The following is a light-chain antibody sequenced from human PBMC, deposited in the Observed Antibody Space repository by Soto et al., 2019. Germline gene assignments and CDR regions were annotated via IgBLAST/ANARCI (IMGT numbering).Light chain of an antibody. V-gene: IGKV1-5*03. CDR2: KAS. CDR1: QSISNC. Sequence: DIQMTQSPSTLSASVGDRVTITCRASQSISNCLAWYQLKPGKTPKLLFYKASNLESGVPSRFSGSGSGTEFNLSDSCMQADDFATYLGQGSKTYWGTFGQGGNVEIK. J-gene: IGKJ1*01. CDR3: QGSKTYWGT.